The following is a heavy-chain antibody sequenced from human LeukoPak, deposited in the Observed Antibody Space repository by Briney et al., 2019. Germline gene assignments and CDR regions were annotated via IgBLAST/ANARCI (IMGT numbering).Heavy chain of an antibody. Sequence: PSETLSLTCTVSGDSINNDGYHWTWIRQHPGKGLEWIGYIHNSRGTAYNPSLRSRVSISLDTSLNKFSLTLHSVTSPQPTVSYCARDDTKTASPDAFDFWGQGTLVAVSS. J-gene: IGHJ3*01. CDR3: ARDDTKTASPDAFDF. D-gene: IGHD5-18*01. CDR2: IHNSRGT. CDR1: GDSINNDGYH. V-gene: IGHV4-31*03.